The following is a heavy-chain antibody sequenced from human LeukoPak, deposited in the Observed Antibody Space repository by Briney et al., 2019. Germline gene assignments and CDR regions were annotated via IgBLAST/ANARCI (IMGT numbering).Heavy chain of an antibody. J-gene: IGHJ4*02. Sequence: SETLSLTCAVSGYSISSGYYWGWIRRPPGKGLEWIGNICHSGSTYYNPSLKSRVTISVDTSKNQFSLKMSSVTAADTAVYYCARQGGSYYGYWGQGTLVTVSS. CDR1: GYSISSGYY. D-gene: IGHD1-26*01. V-gene: IGHV4-38-2*01. CDR3: ARQGGSYYGY. CDR2: ICHSGST.